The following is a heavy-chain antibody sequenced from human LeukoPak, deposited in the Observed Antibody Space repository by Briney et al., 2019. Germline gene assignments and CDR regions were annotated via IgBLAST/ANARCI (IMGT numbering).Heavy chain of an antibody. Sequence: GGSLRLSCAASGFTVSTDYMTWVRQAPGKGLEWVSGISGSDGSTNYADSVKGRFTISRENSKNTLYLQMNSLRAEDTAVYYCAKDSAKKYDDYWGQGTLVTVSS. CDR1: GFTVSTDY. D-gene: IGHD2/OR15-2a*01. CDR2: ISGSDGST. CDR3: AKDSAKKYDDY. J-gene: IGHJ4*02. V-gene: IGHV3-23*01.